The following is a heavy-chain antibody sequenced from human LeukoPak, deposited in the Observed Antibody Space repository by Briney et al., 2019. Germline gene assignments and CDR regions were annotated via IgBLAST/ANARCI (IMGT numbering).Heavy chain of an antibody. CDR1: GFTFSSYS. D-gene: IGHD5-18*01. V-gene: IGHV3-21*01. CDR2: ISSSSSYI. Sequence: GGSLRLSCAASGFTFSSYSMNWVRQAPGKGLEWVSSISSSSSYIYYADSVKGRFTISRDNAKNSLYLQMNSLRAEDTAVYYCAKVDTAMGSLDAFDIWGQGTMVTVSP. CDR3: AKVDTAMGSLDAFDI. J-gene: IGHJ3*02.